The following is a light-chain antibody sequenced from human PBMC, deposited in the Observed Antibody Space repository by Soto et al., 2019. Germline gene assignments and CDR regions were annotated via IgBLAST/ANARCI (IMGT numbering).Light chain of an antibody. CDR2: WAS. Sequence: DIVMTQSPDSLAVSLGERATINCKSSQSVLKSSNNKNHLAWYQQKPGQPPKLLIYWASTRESVVPDRFSGSGSGTDFTLTISSLQAEDVAVYYCQQYYTTPRTFGGGTKVEI. CDR1: QSVLKSSNNKNH. J-gene: IGKJ4*01. V-gene: IGKV4-1*01. CDR3: QQYYTTPRT.